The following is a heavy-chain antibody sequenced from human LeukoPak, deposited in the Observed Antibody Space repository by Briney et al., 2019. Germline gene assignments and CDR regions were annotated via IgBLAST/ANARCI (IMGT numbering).Heavy chain of an antibody. CDR1: GFTVSSNY. CDR3: ARDAVSGYYGMDV. V-gene: IGHV3-53*01. J-gene: IGHJ6*04. Sequence: RGSLRLSCAASGFTVSSNYMSWVRQAPGKGLEWVSVIYSGGSTYYADSVKGRFTISRDNSKNTLYLQMNSLRAEDTAVYYCARDAVSGYYGMDVWGKGTTVTVSS. D-gene: IGHD3-16*01. CDR2: IYSGGST.